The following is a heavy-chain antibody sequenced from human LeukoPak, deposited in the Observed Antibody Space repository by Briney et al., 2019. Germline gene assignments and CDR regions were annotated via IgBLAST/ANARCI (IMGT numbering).Heavy chain of an antibody. D-gene: IGHD6-13*01. Sequence: GGPLRLSCAASGFTLSSYEMNGVRQAPGKGLEWVSYISSSGSTIYYADSVKGRFTISRDNAKNSLYLQMDSLRAEDTAVYYCPFTHSSSWYFWFDPWGQGTLVTVSS. CDR2: ISSSGSTI. J-gene: IGHJ5*02. CDR3: PFTHSSSWYFWFDP. CDR1: GFTLSSYE. V-gene: IGHV3-48*03.